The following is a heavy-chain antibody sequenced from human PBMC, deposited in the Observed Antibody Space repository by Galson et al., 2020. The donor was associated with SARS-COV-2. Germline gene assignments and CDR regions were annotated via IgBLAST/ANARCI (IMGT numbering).Heavy chain of an antibody. CDR2: IKQDGSEK. Sequence: GESLKISCAASGFTFSSYWMSWVRQAPGKGLEWVANIKQDGSEKYYVDSVKGRFNISRDNAKNSLYLQMNSLRAEDTAVYYCARVSGEIVVVVAGAYFYYGMDVWGQGTTVTVSS. CDR3: ARVSGEIVVVVAGAYFYYGMDV. J-gene: IGHJ6*02. CDR1: GFTFSSYW. V-gene: IGHV3-7*01. D-gene: IGHD2-15*01.